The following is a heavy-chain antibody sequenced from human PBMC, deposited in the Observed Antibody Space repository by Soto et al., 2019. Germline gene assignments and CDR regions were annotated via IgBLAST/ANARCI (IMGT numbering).Heavy chain of an antibody. CDR1: GYFFNDYH. Sequence: ASVKVSCKTSGYFFNDYHMHWVRKAPGRGLEWMGWINPKNGDTNYAQKFQDRVTMTRDTSISTVYIELSRLTSDDTAVYYCAGEAGGSNIAAVLLDPWGQGTLVTVSS. CDR3: AGEAGGSNIAAVLLDP. D-gene: IGHD3-3*02. CDR2: INPKNGDT. J-gene: IGHJ5*02. V-gene: IGHV1-2*02.